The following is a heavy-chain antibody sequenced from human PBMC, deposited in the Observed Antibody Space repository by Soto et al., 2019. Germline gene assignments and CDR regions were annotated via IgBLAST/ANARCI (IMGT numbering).Heavy chain of an antibody. CDR2: ISGSGGST. CDR1: GFTFSSYA. CDR3: AKGPMASNNYYYYGMDV. V-gene: IGHV3-23*01. D-gene: IGHD6-19*01. Sequence: PGGSLRLSCAASGFTFSSYAMSWVRQAPGKGLEWVSAISGSGGSTYYADSVKGRFTISRDNSKNTLYLQMNSLRAEDTAVYYCAKGPMASNNYYYYGMDVWGQGTTVTVCS. J-gene: IGHJ6*02.